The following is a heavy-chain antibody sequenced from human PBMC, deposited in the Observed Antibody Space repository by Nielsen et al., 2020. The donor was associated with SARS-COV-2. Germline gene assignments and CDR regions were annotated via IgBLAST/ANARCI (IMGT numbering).Heavy chain of an antibody. CDR3: ARYCSSTSCYAGGKYYYYGMDV. Sequence: WIRQPPEKGLEWVSAISGSGGSTYYADSVKGRFTISRDNSKNTLYLQMNSLRAEDTAVYYCARYCSSTSCYAGGKYYYYGMDVWGQGTTVTVSS. J-gene: IGHJ6*02. D-gene: IGHD2-2*01. CDR2: ISGSGGST. V-gene: IGHV3-23*01.